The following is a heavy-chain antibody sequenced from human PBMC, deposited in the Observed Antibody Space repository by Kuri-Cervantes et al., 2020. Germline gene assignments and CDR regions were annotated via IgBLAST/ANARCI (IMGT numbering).Heavy chain of an antibody. D-gene: IGHD6-19*01. CDR1: GFTFRDYY. CDR2: ISSSGSTI. J-gene: IGHJ1*01. CDR3: ARSSVAGTRVIQH. Sequence: GESLKISCAASGFTFRDYYINWIRQAPGKGLEWISYISSSGSTIDYADSVKGRFTISRDSAQTSVYLQMNSLRAEDTAVYYCARSSVAGTRVIQHWGQGTLVTSPQ. V-gene: IGHV3-11*01.